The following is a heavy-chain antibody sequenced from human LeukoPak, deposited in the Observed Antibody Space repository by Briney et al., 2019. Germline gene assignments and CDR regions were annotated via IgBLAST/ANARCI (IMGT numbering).Heavy chain of an antibody. Sequence: PGGSLRLSCAASGFTVSSNYMSWVRQAPGKGLEWVSVIYSGGSTYYADSVKGRFTISRDNSKNTLYLQMNSLRAEDTAVYYCARVRYYDSSGYYYIGYFDSWGQGNLGTVSS. CDR1: GFTVSSNY. J-gene: IGHJ4*02. D-gene: IGHD3-22*01. CDR2: IYSGGST. V-gene: IGHV3-53*01. CDR3: ARVRYYDSSGYYYIGYFDS.